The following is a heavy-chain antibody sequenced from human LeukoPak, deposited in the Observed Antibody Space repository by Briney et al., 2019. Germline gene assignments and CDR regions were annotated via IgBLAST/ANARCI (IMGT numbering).Heavy chain of an antibody. CDR3: TSNPPDLSGWELLT. V-gene: IGHV1-2*02. CDR2: INPNSGGT. J-gene: IGHJ4*02. Sequence: ASVKVSCKASGYIFTGYYMHWVRQAPGQGLEWMGWINPNSGGTNYAQKFQGRVTMTRDTSISTAYMELSRLRSDDTAVYYCTSNPPDLSGWELLTWGQGTLVTVSS. CDR1: GYIFTGYY. D-gene: IGHD1-26*01.